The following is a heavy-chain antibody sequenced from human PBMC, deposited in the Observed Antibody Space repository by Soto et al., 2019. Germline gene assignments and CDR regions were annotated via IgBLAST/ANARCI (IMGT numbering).Heavy chain of an antibody. D-gene: IGHD5-18*01. Sequence: QVQLVPSGPEVKKPGSSVKVSCKASGDTFNSYVITWVRQAPGQGLEWLGGIITAFGTTSYAQNFQDRLTITADEAATTDHMELSSLTSDVTAMYYFTRSYGYTFGGSLDNSCQGTLVTLYS. J-gene: IGHJ4*02. V-gene: IGHV1-69*01. CDR1: GDTFNSYV. CDR2: IITAFGTT. CDR3: TRSYGYTFGGSLDN.